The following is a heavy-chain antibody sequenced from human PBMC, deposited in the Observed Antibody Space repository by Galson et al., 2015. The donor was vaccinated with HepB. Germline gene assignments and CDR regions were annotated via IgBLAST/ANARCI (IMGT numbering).Heavy chain of an antibody. V-gene: IGHV3-53*01. CDR3: AGDSSSWNHYFDY. J-gene: IGHJ4*02. CDR2: IYSGGST. D-gene: IGHD6-13*01. Sequence: SLRLSCAASGFTVSSNYMSWVRQAPGKGLEWVSVIYSGGSTYYADSVKGRFTISRDNSKNTLYLQMNSLRAEDTAVYYCAGDSSSWNHYFDYWGQGTLVTVSS. CDR1: GFTVSSNY.